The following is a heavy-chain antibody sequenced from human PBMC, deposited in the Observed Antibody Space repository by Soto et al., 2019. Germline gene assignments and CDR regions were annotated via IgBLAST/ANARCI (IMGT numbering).Heavy chain of an antibody. CDR2: INSDGSST. Sequence: VQLVESGGGLVQPGGSLRLSCAASGFTFSSYWMHWVRQAPGKGLVWVSRINSDGSSTSYADSVKGRFTISRDNAKNTLYLQTNSLRAEDTAVYYCAREGYYYDSSGYYNNPDYWGQGTLVTVSS. CDR3: AREGYYYDSSGYYNNPDY. CDR1: GFTFSSYW. V-gene: IGHV3-74*01. D-gene: IGHD3-22*01. J-gene: IGHJ4*02.